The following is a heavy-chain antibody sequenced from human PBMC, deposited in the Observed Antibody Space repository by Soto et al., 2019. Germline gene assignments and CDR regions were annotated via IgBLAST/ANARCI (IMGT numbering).Heavy chain of an antibody. V-gene: IGHV3-9*01. CDR2: INWNGGII. CDR3: VKDRARGYGYGYWYYFDS. Sequence: PGGSLRLSCAASGFTFAGYGMLWVRQVQGKGLEWVSGINWNGGIITYADSVKGRFTISRDNAKNSLDLQMNSLRPEDKGLYHCVKDRARGYGYGYWYYFDSWGQGTMVTVSS. J-gene: IGHJ4*02. D-gene: IGHD5-18*01. CDR1: GFTFAGYG.